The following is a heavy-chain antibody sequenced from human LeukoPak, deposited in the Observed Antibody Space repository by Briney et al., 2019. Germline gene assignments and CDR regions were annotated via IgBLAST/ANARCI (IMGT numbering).Heavy chain of an antibody. J-gene: IGHJ4*02. CDR2: INHSGST. V-gene: IGHV4-34*01. D-gene: IGHD3-10*01. CDR1: GGSFSDYF. Sequence: SETLSLTSAVYGGSFSDYFWNWIRQPPGKGLEWIGEINHSGSTNYNPSLKSRVTMSVDTSKNQFSLNLSSVTAADTAVYYCATSFGDLPYYFYYWGQGALVTVSS. CDR3: ATSFGDLPYYFYY.